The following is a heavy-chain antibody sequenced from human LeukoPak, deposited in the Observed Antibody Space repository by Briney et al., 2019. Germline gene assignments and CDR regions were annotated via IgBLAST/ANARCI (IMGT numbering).Heavy chain of an antibody. D-gene: IGHD4-17*01. V-gene: IGHV1-2*06. CDR2: INPNSGGT. J-gene: IGHJ4*02. Sequence: GASVKVSCKASGYTFTGYYMYWVRQAPGQGLEWMGRINPNSGGTNYAQKFQGRVTMTRDTSISTAYMELSRLRSDDTAVYYCARDPDYGDLPFDYWGQGTLVTVSS. CDR1: GYTFTGYY. CDR3: ARDPDYGDLPFDY.